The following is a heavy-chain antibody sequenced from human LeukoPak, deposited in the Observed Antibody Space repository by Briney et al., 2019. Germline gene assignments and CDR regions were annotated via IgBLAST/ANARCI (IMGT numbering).Heavy chain of an antibody. J-gene: IGHJ4*02. Sequence: PSETLSLTCSVSGGSIRNYYWTWIRQPPGKGLEWIGHVSNSGNTKYNPSLKSRVTISIDTSKKHFSLNLSSVSAADTAVYYRASRAFYDSSGLDFWGQGILVTVPS. CDR3: ASRAFYDSSGLDF. D-gene: IGHD3-22*01. CDR2: VSNSGNT. V-gene: IGHV4-59*08. CDR1: GGSIRNYY.